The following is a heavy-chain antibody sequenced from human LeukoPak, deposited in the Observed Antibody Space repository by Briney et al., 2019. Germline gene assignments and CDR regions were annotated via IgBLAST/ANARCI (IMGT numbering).Heavy chain of an antibody. Sequence: GESLKISCKGSGYSFTTYWIGWVRQMPGKGLEWMGIIYPGDSDTRYSPSFQGQVTISADKSISAAYLQWSSLKASDTAMYYCARRYCSVDSCSWGFDYWGQGTLVTVSS. V-gene: IGHV5-51*01. CDR3: ARRYCSVDSCSWGFDY. CDR1: GYSFTTYW. D-gene: IGHD2-15*01. J-gene: IGHJ4*02. CDR2: IYPGDSDT.